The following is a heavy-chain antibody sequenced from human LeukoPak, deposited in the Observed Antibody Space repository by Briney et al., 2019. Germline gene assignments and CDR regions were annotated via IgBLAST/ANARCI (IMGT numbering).Heavy chain of an antibody. V-gene: IGHV3-48*03. Sequence: PGGSLRLSCAASGFTFSSYEGNWVRQAPGKGLEWISYISSGGNTIYYAESVKGRFTISRDNARNSVYLQMNSLRAEDTAVYYCARVSDWNYGYWGQGTLVTVSS. CDR2: ISSGGNTI. CDR1: GFTFSSYE. J-gene: IGHJ4*02. D-gene: IGHD1-7*01. CDR3: ARVSDWNYGY.